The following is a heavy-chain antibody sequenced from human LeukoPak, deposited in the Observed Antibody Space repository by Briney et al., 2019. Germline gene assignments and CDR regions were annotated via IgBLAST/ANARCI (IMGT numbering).Heavy chain of an antibody. J-gene: IGHJ4*02. CDR2: ISGSDGST. CDR1: GFTFSNYA. V-gene: IGHV3-23*01. CDR3: AKGRGYCTGGSCYSDY. Sequence: GGSLRPSCTASGFTFSNYAMSWVRQAPGKGLEWVSTISGSDGSTYYADSVKGRFTISRDNSKNTLYLQMNSLRVEDTAIYYCAKGRGYCTGGSCYSDYWGQGTLVTVSS. D-gene: IGHD2-15*01.